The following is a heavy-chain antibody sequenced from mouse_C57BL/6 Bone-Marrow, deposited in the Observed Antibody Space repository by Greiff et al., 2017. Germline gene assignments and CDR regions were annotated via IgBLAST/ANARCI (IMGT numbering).Heavy chain of an antibody. J-gene: IGHJ4*01. V-gene: IGHV1-54*01. Sequence: QVQLQQSGAELVRPGTSVKVSCKASGYAFTNYLIEWVKQRPGQGLEWIGVINPGSGGTNYNEKFKGKATLTADKSSSTAYMQLSSLTSEDSAVYFCARRDYGSSYRRNYYAMDYWGQGTSVTVSS. CDR3: ARRDYGSSYRRNYYAMDY. D-gene: IGHD1-1*01. CDR2: INPGSGGT. CDR1: GYAFTNYL.